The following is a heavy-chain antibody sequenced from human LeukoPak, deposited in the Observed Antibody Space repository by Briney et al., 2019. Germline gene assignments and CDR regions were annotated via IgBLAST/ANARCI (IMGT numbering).Heavy chain of an antibody. V-gene: IGHV4-59*01. J-gene: IGHJ5*02. CDR3: ARERPYCSGGSCYEDNWFDP. Sequence: SETLSLTCTVSGGSISSYYWSWIRQPPGKGLGWIGYIYYSGSTNYNPSLKSRVTISVDTSKNQFSLKLSSVTAADTAVYYCARERPYCSGGSCYEDNWFDPWGQGTLVTVSS. CDR2: IYYSGST. D-gene: IGHD2-15*01. CDR1: GGSISSYY.